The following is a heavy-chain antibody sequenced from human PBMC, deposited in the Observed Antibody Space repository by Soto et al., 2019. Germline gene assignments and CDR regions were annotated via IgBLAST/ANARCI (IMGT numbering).Heavy chain of an antibody. CDR1: GYTFTGYY. Sequence: ASVKVSFKASGYTFTGYYMHWVRQAPGQGLEWMGWINSNSGGTNYAQKFQGRVTMTRDTSISTAYMELSRLRSDDTAVYYCARVYQYSSSWNDHDAFDIWGQGTMVTVSS. D-gene: IGHD6-13*01. J-gene: IGHJ3*02. CDR2: INSNSGGT. V-gene: IGHV1-2*02. CDR3: ARVYQYSSSWNDHDAFDI.